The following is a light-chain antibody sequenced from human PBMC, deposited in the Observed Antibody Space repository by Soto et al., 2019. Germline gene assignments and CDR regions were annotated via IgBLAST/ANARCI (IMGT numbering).Light chain of an antibody. CDR2: AAS. V-gene: IGKV1-17*01. CDR3: LQHNRYQLT. J-gene: IGKJ4*01. CDR1: QDMRND. Sequence: DIQMTQSPSSLSASVGDRVTITCRASQDMRNDLGWYQQKPGKAPKRLIYAASSLQSGVPSRFSGRGSVTEFTLTISSLHPEDFATYYFLQHNRYQLTFRGGTKVEIK.